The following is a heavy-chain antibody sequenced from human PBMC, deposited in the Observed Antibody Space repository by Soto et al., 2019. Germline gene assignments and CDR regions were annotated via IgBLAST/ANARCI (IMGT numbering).Heavy chain of an antibody. CDR3: ARGYYYDSSGYYERYYYYGMDV. CDR1: GYTFTSYD. D-gene: IGHD3-22*01. V-gene: IGHV1-8*01. CDR2: MNPNSGNT. Sequence: ASVKVSCKASGYTFTSYDINLVRQATGQGLEWMGWMNPNSGNTGYAQKFQGRVTMTRNTSISTAYMELSSLRSEDTAVYYCARGYYYDSSGYYERYYYYGMDVWGQGTTVTVPS. J-gene: IGHJ6*02.